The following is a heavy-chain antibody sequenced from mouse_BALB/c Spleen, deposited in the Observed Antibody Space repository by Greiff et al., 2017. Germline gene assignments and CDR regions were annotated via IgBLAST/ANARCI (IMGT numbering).Heavy chain of an antibody. V-gene: IGHV1-7*01. CDR3: APQIYYDYRFAY. CDR1: GYTFTSYW. CDR2: INPSTGYT. J-gene: IGHJ3*01. Sequence: VQVVESGAELAKPGASVKMSCKASGYTFTSYWMHWVKQRPGQVLEWIGYINPSTGYTEYNQKFKDKATLTADKSSSTAYMQLSSLTSEDSAVYYCAPQIYYDYRFAYWGQGTLVTVSA. D-gene: IGHD2-4*01.